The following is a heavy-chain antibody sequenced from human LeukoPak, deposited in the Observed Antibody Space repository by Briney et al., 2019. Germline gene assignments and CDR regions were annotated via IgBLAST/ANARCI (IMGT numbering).Heavy chain of an antibody. CDR3: ARDRGYYGSGSFNSLDY. Sequence: SVKVSCKASGGTLSSYAISWVRPAPGQGLEWMGGIIPILCTGNYEQMFQGRVTITADESTSTAYMELSSLRSGERAVYYCARDRGYYGSGSFNSLDYWGQGTLVTVSS. CDR2: IIPILCTG. D-gene: IGHD3-10*01. V-gene: IGHV1-69*13. J-gene: IGHJ4*02. CDR1: GGTLSSYA.